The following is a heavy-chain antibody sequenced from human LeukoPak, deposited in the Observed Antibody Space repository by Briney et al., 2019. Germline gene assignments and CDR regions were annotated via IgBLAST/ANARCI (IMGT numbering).Heavy chain of an antibody. CDR3: ARDRTKYCRSTSCPLDY. CDR2: ISAYNGNT. CDR1: GYTFTGYY. D-gene: IGHD2-2*01. V-gene: IGHV1-18*04. Sequence: ASVKVSCKASGYTFTGYYMHWVRQAPGQGLEWMGWISAYNGNTNFAQKLQGRVTMTTDTSASTAYMELSRLRSDDTAVYYCARDRTKYCRSTSCPLDYWGQGTLVTVSS. J-gene: IGHJ4*02.